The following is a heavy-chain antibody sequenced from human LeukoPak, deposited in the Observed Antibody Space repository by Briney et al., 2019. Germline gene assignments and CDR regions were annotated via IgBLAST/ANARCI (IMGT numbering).Heavy chain of an antibody. J-gene: IGHJ4*02. Sequence: GGSLRLSCAASGFTFSSYAMSWVRQAPGKGLEWVAVISYDGSNKYYADSVKGRFTISRDNSKNTLYLQMNSLRAEDTAVYYCARDIGYYFDYWGQGTLVTVS. D-gene: IGHD2-15*01. CDR1: GFTFSSYA. V-gene: IGHV3-30-3*01. CDR2: ISYDGSNK. CDR3: ARDIGYYFDY.